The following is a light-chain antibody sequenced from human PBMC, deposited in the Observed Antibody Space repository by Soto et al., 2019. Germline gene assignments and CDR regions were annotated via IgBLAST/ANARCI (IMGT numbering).Light chain of an antibody. CDR3: QSYASSLSAL. CDR2: GNS. Sequence: QAVVTQPPSVSGAPGQRVTISCTGSSSNIGAGYDVHWYQQLPGTAPKLLIYGNSNRPSGVPDRFSGSKSGTSASLAITGLQAEDEADDYCQSYASSLSALFGGGTKVTVL. V-gene: IGLV1-40*01. CDR1: SSNIGAGYD. J-gene: IGLJ2*01.